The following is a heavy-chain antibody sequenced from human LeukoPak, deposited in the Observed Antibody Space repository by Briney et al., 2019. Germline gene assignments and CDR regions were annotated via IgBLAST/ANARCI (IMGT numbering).Heavy chain of an antibody. D-gene: IGHD6-19*01. CDR1: GFTFSSYS. V-gene: IGHV3-21*04. J-gene: IGHJ4*02. CDR3: ARDGSGSGWCPYFDY. CDR2: ISSSSSYV. Sequence: GGSLRLSCAASGFTFSSYSMNWARQAPGKGLEWVSSISSSSSYVYYADSVKGRFTISRDNAKNSLYLQMNSLRAEDTAVYYCARDGSGSGWCPYFDYWGQGTLVTVSS.